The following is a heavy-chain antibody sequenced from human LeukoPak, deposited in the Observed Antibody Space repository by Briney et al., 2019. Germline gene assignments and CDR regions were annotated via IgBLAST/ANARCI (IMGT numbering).Heavy chain of an antibody. Sequence: PGRSLRLSCAAPGFTFSSYGMHWVRQAPGKGLEWVAVISYDGSNKYYADSVKGRFTISRDNSKNTLYLQMNSLRAEDTAVYYCAKERAAAGTRATFALDPWGQGTLVTVSS. CDR1: GFTFSSYG. V-gene: IGHV3-30*18. CDR3: AKERAAAGTRATFALDP. CDR2: ISYDGSNK. J-gene: IGHJ5*02. D-gene: IGHD6-13*01.